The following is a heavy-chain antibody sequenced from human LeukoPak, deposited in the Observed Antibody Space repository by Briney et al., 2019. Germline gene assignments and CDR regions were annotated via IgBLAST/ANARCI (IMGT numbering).Heavy chain of an antibody. CDR1: GGSIHSYY. V-gene: IGHV4-38-2*02. CDR3: ASHPYDFWSGYYDYFDY. Sequence: SETLSLTCTVSGGSIHSYYWGWIRQPPGKGLEWIGSIYHSGSTYYNPSLKSRVTISVDTSKNQFSLKLSSVTAADTAVYYCASHPYDFWSGYYDYFDYWGQGTLVTVSS. D-gene: IGHD3-3*01. J-gene: IGHJ4*02. CDR2: IYHSGST.